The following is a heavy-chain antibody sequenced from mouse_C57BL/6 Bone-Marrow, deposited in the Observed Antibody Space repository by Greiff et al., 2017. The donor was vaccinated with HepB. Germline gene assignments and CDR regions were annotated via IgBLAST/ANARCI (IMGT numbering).Heavy chain of an antibody. V-gene: IGHV7-3*01. CDR2: IRNKANGYTT. Sequence: EVQLQESGGGLVQPGGSLSLSCAASGFTFTDYYMSWVRQPPGKALEWLGFIRNKANGYTTEYSASVKGRFTISRDNSQSILYLQMNALRAEDSATYYCARYTPMDYWGQGTSVTVSS. J-gene: IGHJ4*01. CDR1: GFTFTDYY. CDR3: ARYTPMDY.